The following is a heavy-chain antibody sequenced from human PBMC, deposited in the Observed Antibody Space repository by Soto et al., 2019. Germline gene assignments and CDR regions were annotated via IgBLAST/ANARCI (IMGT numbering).Heavy chain of an antibody. D-gene: IGHD3-3*01. Sequence: QVQLQESGPGLVKPSQTLSLTCTVSGGSISSVGYYWSWIRQHPGKGLEWIGYIYYSGSTYYNPSLKIRVTISVDTSKNQFSLKLSSVTAADTAVYYCASDYDFWSGYYSAWGQGTLVTVSS. V-gene: IGHV4-31*03. CDR3: ASDYDFWSGYYSA. CDR1: GGSISSVGYY. CDR2: IYYSGST. J-gene: IGHJ5*02.